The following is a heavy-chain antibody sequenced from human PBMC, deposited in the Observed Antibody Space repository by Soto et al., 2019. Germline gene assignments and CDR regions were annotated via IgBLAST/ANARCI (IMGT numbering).Heavy chain of an antibody. D-gene: IGHD5-18*01. Sequence: QVQMVQSGAEVKKPGSSVKVTCKASGAIFSSNAISWLRQAPGQGLEWMGGILPIFGRTNYAQKFQGRVTIAANESTRQAYMELSILKTEDTAVYYCATGGLGYSYAPRFYFDYWGQGTLVTVSS. CDR3: ATGGLGYSYAPRFYFDY. V-gene: IGHV1-69*01. CDR1: GAIFSSNA. CDR2: ILPIFGRT. J-gene: IGHJ4*02.